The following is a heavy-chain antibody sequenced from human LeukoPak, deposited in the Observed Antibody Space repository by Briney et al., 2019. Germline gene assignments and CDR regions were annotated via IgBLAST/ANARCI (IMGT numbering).Heavy chain of an antibody. D-gene: IGHD3-10*01. CDR1: GYSISSGYY. Sequence: SETLSLTCTVSGYSISSGYYWGWIRQPPGKGLEWIGSIYHSGRTFYNPSLKSRVTISVDTSKNHFSLKLSSVTAADTAVYYCARLRYYGSGSYPMTGNWFDPWGQGILVTVSS. CDR2: IYHSGRT. V-gene: IGHV4-38-2*02. CDR3: ARLRYYGSGSYPMTGNWFDP. J-gene: IGHJ5*02.